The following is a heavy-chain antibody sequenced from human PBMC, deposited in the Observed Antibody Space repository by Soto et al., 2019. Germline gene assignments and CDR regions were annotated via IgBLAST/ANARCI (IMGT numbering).Heavy chain of an antibody. Sequence: ESGGGVVHPGRSLRLSCAASGFSFSDYAMHWVRQAPGKGLEWVSVISYDGSNEYYADSVKGRFTISRDNSKNTLYLQMNSLRAEDTAVYYCARAWSGNSYDAGDYWGQGTLVTVSS. CDR2: ISYDGSNE. CDR1: GFSFSDYA. V-gene: IGHV3-30-3*01. D-gene: IGHD1-26*01. CDR3: ARAWSGNSYDAGDY. J-gene: IGHJ4*02.